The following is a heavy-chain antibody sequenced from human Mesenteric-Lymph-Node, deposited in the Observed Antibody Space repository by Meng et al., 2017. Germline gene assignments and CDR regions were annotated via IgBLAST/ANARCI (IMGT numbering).Heavy chain of an antibody. J-gene: IGHJ4*02. CDR2: INSDGSST. Sequence: LSLTCAASGFTFSSFWMHWVRQAPGKGLVWVSRINSDGSSTSYADSVKGRFTISRDNAKRTLSLQMNNLRVEDTAVYYCVRVTGSSSSISPYGYWGQGTLVTVSS. V-gene: IGHV3-74*01. CDR3: VRVTGSSSSISPYGY. D-gene: IGHD6-6*01. CDR1: GFTFSSFW.